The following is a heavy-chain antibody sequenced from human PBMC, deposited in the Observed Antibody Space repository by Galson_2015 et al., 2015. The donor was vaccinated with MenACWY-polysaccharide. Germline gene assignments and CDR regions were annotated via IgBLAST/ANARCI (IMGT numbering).Heavy chain of an antibody. CDR2: ISQSSTYI. Sequence: SLRLPCATSGFTFSDYNMAWLRQAPGGGLEWVSSISQSSTYIYYADSMKGRFTVSRDNAKSSLYLQMNSLRANDTAVYYCAKTRGGIRRDIRTFDYWGQGALVTVSS. CDR1: GFTFSDYN. V-gene: IGHV3-21*01. J-gene: IGHJ4*02. D-gene: IGHD3-10*01. CDR3: AKTRGGIRRDIRTFDY.